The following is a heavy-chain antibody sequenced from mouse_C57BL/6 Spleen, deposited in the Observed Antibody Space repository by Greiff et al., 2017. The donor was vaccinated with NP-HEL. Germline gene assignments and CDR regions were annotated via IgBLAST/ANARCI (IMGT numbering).Heavy chain of an antibody. V-gene: IGHV1-82*01. CDR2: IYPGDGDT. CDR3: ARSLITTHYFDY. Sequence: QVQLKESGPELVKPGASVKISCKASGYAFSSSWMNWVKQRPGKGLEWIGRIYPGDGDTNYNGKFKGKATLTADKSSSTAYMQLSSLISEDSAVDFCARSLITTHYFDYWGKGTTLTVSS. D-gene: IGHD1-1*01. J-gene: IGHJ2*01. CDR1: GYAFSSSW.